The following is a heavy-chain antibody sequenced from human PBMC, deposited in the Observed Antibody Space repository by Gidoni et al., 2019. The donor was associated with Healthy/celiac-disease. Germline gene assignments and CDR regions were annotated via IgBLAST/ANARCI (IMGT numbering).Heavy chain of an antibody. CDR3: AKDREWELLPGAFDI. Sequence: EVQLLESGGGLVQPGGSLRLSCAASGFTFSSYAMSWVRPAPGTGLEWVSASSGSGGSTYYADSVKGRFTISRDNSKNTLYLQMNSLRAEDTAVYYCAKDREWELLPGAFDIWGQGTMVTVSS. CDR2: SSGSGGST. J-gene: IGHJ3*02. V-gene: IGHV3-23*01. CDR1: GFTFSSYA. D-gene: IGHD1-26*01.